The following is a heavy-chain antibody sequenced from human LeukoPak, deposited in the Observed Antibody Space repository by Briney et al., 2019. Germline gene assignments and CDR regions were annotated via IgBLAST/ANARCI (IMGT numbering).Heavy chain of an antibody. CDR1: GFTFSSYA. CDR3: AKGYYDYVWGSYYFDY. D-gene: IGHD3-16*01. CDR2: ISGSGGST. V-gene: IGHV3-23*01. Sequence: GGSLRLSCAASGFTFSSYAMSWVRQAPGKGLEWVSAISGSGGSTYYADSVKGRFTISRDNSRDTLYLQMNSLRAEDTTVYYCAKGYYDYVWGSYYFDYWGQGTLVTVSS. J-gene: IGHJ4*02.